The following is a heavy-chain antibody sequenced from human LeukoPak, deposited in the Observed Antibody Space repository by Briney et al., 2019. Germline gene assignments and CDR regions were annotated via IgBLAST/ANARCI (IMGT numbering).Heavy chain of an antibody. D-gene: IGHD3-3*01. J-gene: IGHJ4*02. CDR2: INPNSGGT. CDR1: GCTFTGYY. Sequence: ASVKVSCKASGCTFTGYYMHWVRQAPGQGLEWMGWINPNSGGTNYAQKFQGRVTMTRDTSISTAYMELSRLRSDDTAVYYCARVISDYDFWSGYPYFNYWGQGTLVTVSS. V-gene: IGHV1-2*02. CDR3: ARVISDYDFWSGYPYFNY.